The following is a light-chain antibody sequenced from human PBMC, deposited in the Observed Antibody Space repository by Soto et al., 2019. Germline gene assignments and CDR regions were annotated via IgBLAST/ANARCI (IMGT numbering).Light chain of an antibody. Sequence: QSVLTQPPSASGSPGQSVTISCTGTSSDVGGYNYVSWYQQHPGKAPKLMIYEVSKRPSGVPDRFSGSKSGNTAPLTVSGLQAEEVADYYCTSYAGSNNFVFGTGTKVTVL. V-gene: IGLV2-8*01. CDR2: EVS. J-gene: IGLJ1*01. CDR3: TSYAGSNNFV. CDR1: SSDVGGYNY.